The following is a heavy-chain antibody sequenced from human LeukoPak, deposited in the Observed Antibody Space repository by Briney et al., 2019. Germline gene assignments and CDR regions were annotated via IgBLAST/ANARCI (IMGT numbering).Heavy chain of an antibody. V-gene: IGHV1-69*02. CDR2: IIPILGIA. J-gene: IGHJ6*02. Sequence: SVKVSCKASGGPFSSYTISWVRQAPGQGLEWMGRIIPILGIANYAQKFQGRVTITADKSTSTAYMELSSLRSEDTAVFYCARGHQPPYYGMDVWGQGTTVTVSS. CDR1: GGPFSSYT. CDR3: ARGHQPPYYGMDV.